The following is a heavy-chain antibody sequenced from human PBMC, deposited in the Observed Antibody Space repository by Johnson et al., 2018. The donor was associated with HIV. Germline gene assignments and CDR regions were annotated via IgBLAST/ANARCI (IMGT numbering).Heavy chain of an antibody. J-gene: IGHJ3*01. CDR3: TTDRMGF. Sequence: QVQLVESGGGLIQPVGSLRLSCAASGFTVSRNYMNWVRQAPGKGLEWMAFISYNEDKKYYADSVKGRFTISRDNSKNILYLQMNSLKTEDTAVYFCTTDRMGFWGQGTMVTVSS. CDR2: ISYNEDKK. D-gene: IGHD2-8*01. CDR1: GFTVSRNY. V-gene: IGHV3-30*03.